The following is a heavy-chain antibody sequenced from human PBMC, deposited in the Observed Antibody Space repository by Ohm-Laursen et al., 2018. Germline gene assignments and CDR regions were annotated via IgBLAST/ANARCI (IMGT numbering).Heavy chain of an antibody. CDR3: ARDGSKDFYFEY. CDR1: GGSISSYY. CDR2: IYYSGST. Sequence: GTLSLTCTVSGGSISSYYWSWIRQPPGQGLEWIGYIYYSGSTNYNPSLKSRVTISVDTSKNQFSLKLSSVTAADTAVYYCARDGSKDFYFEYWGQGTLVTVSS. V-gene: IGHV4-59*01. J-gene: IGHJ4*02. D-gene: IGHD2-2*03.